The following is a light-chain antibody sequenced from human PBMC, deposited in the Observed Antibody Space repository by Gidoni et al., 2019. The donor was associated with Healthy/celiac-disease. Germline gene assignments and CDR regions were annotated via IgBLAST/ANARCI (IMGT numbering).Light chain of an antibody. CDR2: DAS. CDR3: QQRSNWLT. Sequence: VLTPSPATLSLSPGERATLSCRASQRVSSYLAWYQQQPGQAPRLLIYDASNRATGIPARFSGSGSGTDFTLTISSLEPEDFAVYYCQQRSNWLTFGGGTKVEIK. CDR1: QRVSSY. V-gene: IGKV3-11*01. J-gene: IGKJ4*01.